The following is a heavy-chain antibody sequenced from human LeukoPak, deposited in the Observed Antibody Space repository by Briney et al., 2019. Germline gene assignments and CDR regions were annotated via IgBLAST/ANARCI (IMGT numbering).Heavy chain of an antibody. CDR1: GYTFTSSY. J-gene: IGHJ4*02. CDR2: INPSGGST. V-gene: IGHV1-46*01. Sequence: GASVKVSCKASGYTFTSSYMHWVRQAPGQGLEWMGIINPSGGSTSYAQKFQGRVTMTRDMSTSTVYMELSSLRSEDTAVYYCARGGIYCSSTSCLPNTFDYWGQGTLVTVSS. D-gene: IGHD2-2*01. CDR3: ARGGIYCSSTSCLPNTFDY.